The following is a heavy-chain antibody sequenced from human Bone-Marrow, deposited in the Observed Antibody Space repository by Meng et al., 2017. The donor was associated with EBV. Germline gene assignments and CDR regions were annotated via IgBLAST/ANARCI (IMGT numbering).Heavy chain of an antibody. J-gene: IGHJ4*02. V-gene: IGHV3-30*03. CDR1: GFTFSSYA. D-gene: IGHD1-26*01. CDR3: ATIVGASPVDY. CDR2: ISYDGSNK. Sequence: GEGVVHPGRSLRLSCAASGFTFSSYAMHWVRQAPGKGLEWVAVISYDGSNKYYADSVKGRFTISRDNSKNTLYLQMNSLRAEDTAVYYCATIVGASPVDYWGQGTLVTVSS.